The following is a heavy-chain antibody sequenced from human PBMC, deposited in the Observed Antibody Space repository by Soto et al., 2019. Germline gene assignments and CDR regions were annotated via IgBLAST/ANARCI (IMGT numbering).Heavy chain of an antibody. CDR3: AKERVRFLDA. J-gene: IGHJ5*02. CDR2: ITWNSVST. Sequence: QLVESGGGLVQPGGSLRLSCVASGFSFDDFAMHWVRQAPGKGLEWISGITWNSVSTDYANSVKGRFTVSRDNAKNSPYLQMSSLTTEDTALYFCAKERVRFLDAWGQGTLVTVSS. D-gene: IGHD3-3*01. CDR1: GFSFDDFA. V-gene: IGHV3-9*01.